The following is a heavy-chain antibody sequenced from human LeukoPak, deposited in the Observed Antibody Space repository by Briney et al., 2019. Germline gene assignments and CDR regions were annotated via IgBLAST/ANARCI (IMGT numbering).Heavy chain of an antibody. CDR2: IKQDGSEK. D-gene: IGHD6-19*01. V-gene: IGHV3-7*01. CDR1: GFTFSSYW. CDR3: AGAVAGKDLWFDP. Sequence: GGSLRLSCAASGFTFSSYWMSWVRQAPGKGLEWVANIKQDGSEKYYVNSVKGRFTISRDNAKNSLYLQMNSLRAEDTAVYYCAGAVAGKDLWFDPWGQGSLVNVSS. J-gene: IGHJ5*02.